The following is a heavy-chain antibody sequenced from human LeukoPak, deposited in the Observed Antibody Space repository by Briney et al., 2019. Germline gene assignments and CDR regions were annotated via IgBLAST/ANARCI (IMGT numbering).Heavy chain of an antibody. V-gene: IGHV4-30-2*01. Sequence: PSETLSLTCTVSGGSINSGGYYWSWIRQPPGKGLEWIGYIYHSGSTYYSPSLKSQVTISVDKSKNQFSLRLSSVTAADTAVYYCARWEGSAAGPAMGFDPWGQGTLVTVSS. J-gene: IGHJ5*02. CDR2: IYHSGST. D-gene: IGHD6-13*01. CDR1: GGSINSGGYY. CDR3: ARWEGSAAGPAMGFDP.